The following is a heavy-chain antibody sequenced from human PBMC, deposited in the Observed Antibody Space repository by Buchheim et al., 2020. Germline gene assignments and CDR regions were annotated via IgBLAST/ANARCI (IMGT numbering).Heavy chain of an antibody. J-gene: IGHJ6*02. D-gene: IGHD3-3*01. V-gene: IGHV4-30-4*01. CDR1: GGSISSGDYY. CDR3: ARGASSITIFGVEPGPYYYGMDV. Sequence: QVQLQESGPGLVKPSQTLFLTCTVSGGSISSGDYYWSWIRQPPGKGLECIGYIYYSGSTYYNPSLKSRVTISVYTSKKQFSLKLSSVTAADTAVYYCARGASSITIFGVEPGPYYYGMDVWGQGTT. CDR2: IYYSGST.